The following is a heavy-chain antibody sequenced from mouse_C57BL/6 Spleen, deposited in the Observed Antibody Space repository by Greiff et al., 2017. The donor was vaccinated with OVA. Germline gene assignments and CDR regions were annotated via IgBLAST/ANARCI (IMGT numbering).Heavy chain of an antibody. CDR3: ARSGTGSGFAY. J-gene: IGHJ3*01. D-gene: IGHD4-1*01. V-gene: IGHV1-76*01. Sequence: QVQLQQSGAELVRPGASVKLSCKASGYTFTDYYINWVKQRPGQGLEWIARIYPGSGNTYYNEKFKGKATLTAEKSSSTAYMQLSSLTSEDSAVYFCARSGTGSGFAYWGQGTLVTVSA. CDR1: GYTFTDYY. CDR2: IYPGSGNT.